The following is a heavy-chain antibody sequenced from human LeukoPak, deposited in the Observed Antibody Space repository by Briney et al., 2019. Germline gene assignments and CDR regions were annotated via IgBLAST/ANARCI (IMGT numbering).Heavy chain of an antibody. CDR2: INGDGSLN. CDR3: TRDRAYGALDY. CDR1: GFTFSTPW. J-gene: IGHJ4*02. V-gene: IGHV3-7*01. D-gene: IGHD4/OR15-4a*01. Sequence: GGSLRLSCAASGFTFSTPWMTWVRQAPGKGLEWVANINGDGSLNGHVASVKGRLTISRDNAKNSVYLQMISLRDEDTAVYYCTRDRAYGALDYWGQGTLVTVSS.